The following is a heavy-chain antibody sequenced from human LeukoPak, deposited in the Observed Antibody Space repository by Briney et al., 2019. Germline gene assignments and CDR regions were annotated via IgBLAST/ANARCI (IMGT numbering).Heavy chain of an antibody. Sequence: SVKVSCKASGGTFSSYTIGWVRQAPGQGLEWMGRIIPILGIANYAQKSQGRVTITADKSTSTAYMELSSLRSEDTAVYYCARDARGGDSVYWGQGTLVTVSS. J-gene: IGHJ4*02. CDR1: GGTFSSYT. CDR3: ARDARGGDSVY. CDR2: IIPILGIA. V-gene: IGHV1-69*04. D-gene: IGHD2-21*01.